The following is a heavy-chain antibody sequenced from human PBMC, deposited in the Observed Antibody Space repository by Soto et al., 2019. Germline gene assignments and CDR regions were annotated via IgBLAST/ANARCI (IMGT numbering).Heavy chain of an antibody. J-gene: IGHJ4*02. CDR3: AKCPGYDFWSWFDY. CDR1: GFTFTTYS. CDR2: ISYDGVNK. V-gene: IGHV3-30*18. D-gene: IGHD3-3*01. Sequence: GGSLRLSCAASGFTFTTYSMSWFRQAPGKGLEWVAVISYDGVNKFYADSVKGRFTISRDNSKDTLDLQMNSLRTEDTAVYYCAKCPGYDFWSWFDYWGQGIVVTVSS.